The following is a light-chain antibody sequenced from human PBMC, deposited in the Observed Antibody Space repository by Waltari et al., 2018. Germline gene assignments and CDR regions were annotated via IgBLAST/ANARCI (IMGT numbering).Light chain of an antibody. Sequence: QSVLTQPPSVSGAPGQRVTISCTGSSSNIGAGYDVHWYQQLPGTAPKLLIYDNSNRPSGVPDRFSGSKSGTSASLAITGLQAEDEAYYYCQSSDSSLSLYVFGTGTMVTVL. V-gene: IGLV1-40*01. J-gene: IGLJ1*01. CDR1: SSNIGAGYD. CDR3: QSSDSSLSLYV. CDR2: DNS.